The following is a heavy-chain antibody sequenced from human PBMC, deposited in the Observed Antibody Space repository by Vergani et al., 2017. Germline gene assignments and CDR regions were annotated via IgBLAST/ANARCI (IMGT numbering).Heavy chain of an antibody. D-gene: IGHD6-13*01. V-gene: IGHV1-8*02. Sequence: VQLLESGGGLVQPGGSLRLSCAASGFTFSSYDINWVRQATGQGLEWMGWMNPNSGNTGYAQKFQGRVTMTRNTSISTAYMELSSLRSEDTAVYYCARGSAAAEDYWGQGTLVTVSS. CDR1: GFTFSSYD. CDR2: MNPNSGNT. CDR3: ARGSAAAEDY. J-gene: IGHJ4*02.